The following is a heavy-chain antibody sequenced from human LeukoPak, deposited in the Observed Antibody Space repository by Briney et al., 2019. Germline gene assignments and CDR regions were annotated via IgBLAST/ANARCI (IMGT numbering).Heavy chain of an antibody. D-gene: IGHD2-2*01. CDR1: GFNFGEFW. Sequence: PGGSLRLSCAASGFNFGEFWMVWVRQTPGMGLEWVADIKEDGSEEYYVDSVKGRFTISRDNAKNSLYLQMNSLRAEDTAVYYCARPRYCSSISCYFHAFDVWGQGTMVTVSS. CDR3: ARPRYCSSISCYFHAFDV. V-gene: IGHV3-7*01. J-gene: IGHJ3*01. CDR2: IKEDGSEE.